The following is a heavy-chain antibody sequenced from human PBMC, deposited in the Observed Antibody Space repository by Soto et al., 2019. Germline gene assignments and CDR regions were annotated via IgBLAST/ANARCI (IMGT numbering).Heavy chain of an antibody. CDR3: GRDGYGGWGSPYPAF. J-gene: IGHJ4*02. D-gene: IGHD3-16*01. CDR1: GAYMSEYF. Sequence: SATLSLTYTVSGAYMSEYFWSWIRQSPGEGLGWIGYIYYLGSTDYNPPLKSRVTISVDTSKGQFSLRLTSVTAGDRAFFYCGRDGYGGWGSPYPAFGGPETQVTVPS. CDR2: IYYLGST. V-gene: IGHV4-59*01.